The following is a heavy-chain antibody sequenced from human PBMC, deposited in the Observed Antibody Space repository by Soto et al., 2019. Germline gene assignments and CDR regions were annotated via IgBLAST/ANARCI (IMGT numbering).Heavy chain of an antibody. CDR2: IGGDDGRT. Sequence: GGSLRLSCAASGFTFSSYAMSWVRQAPGKGLEWVSGIGGDDGRTYYTDSVKGRFIISRDNSKNTLYLQMNSLSAEDTAVYYCAKPGIAARLYFFDSWGQGALVTVSS. D-gene: IGHD6-6*01. CDR3: AKPGIAARLYFFDS. CDR1: GFTFSSYA. J-gene: IGHJ4*02. V-gene: IGHV3-23*01.